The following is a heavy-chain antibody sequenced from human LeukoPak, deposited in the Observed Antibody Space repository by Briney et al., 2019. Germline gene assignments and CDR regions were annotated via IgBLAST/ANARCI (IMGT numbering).Heavy chain of an antibody. D-gene: IGHD6-13*01. CDR1: WFTFSCHC. J-gene: IGHJ4*02. CDR2: IWYDGSNK. CDR3: AKDLTIAAAGGFDY. Sequence: GALRLSCSAAWFTFSCHCLQWGRQAPGKGLGGVAVIWYDGSNKYSADSVKGRFTISRDNSKNTLYLQMNSLRAEDTAVYYCAKDLTIAAAGGFDYWGQGTLVTVSS. V-gene: IGHV3-33*06.